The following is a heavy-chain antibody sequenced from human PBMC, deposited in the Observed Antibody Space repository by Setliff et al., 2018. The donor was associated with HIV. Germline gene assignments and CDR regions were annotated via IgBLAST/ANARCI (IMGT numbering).Heavy chain of an antibody. J-gene: IGHJ5*01. D-gene: IGHD6-13*01. CDR3: ARGRVRAAAIAGLDWFDF. V-gene: IGHV1-2*06. CDR1: GFTFTGYY. Sequence: ASVKVSCKASGFTFTGYYIHWVRQVPGQGLECMGRLNPKYGDADYAQKFQGRVTMTRDTSISTAYVDLSSLTSDDTAVYYCARGRVRAAAIAGLDWFDFWGQGTLVTVSS. CDR2: LNPKYGDA.